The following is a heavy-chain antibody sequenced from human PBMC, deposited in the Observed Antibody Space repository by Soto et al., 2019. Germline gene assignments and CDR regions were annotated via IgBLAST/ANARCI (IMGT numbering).Heavy chain of an antibody. J-gene: IGHJ6*03. V-gene: IGHV4-59*01. CDR2: IHFSGTT. CDR1: GFFISTDF. Sequence: SEALSVTCSVSGFFISTDFWSWIRQPPGKGLEWIGYIHFSGTTNYDPSLRSRVTMSLDTSKNQFSLKLTSVTAADTAVYYCATYSLPTTKYYYYMDVWGKGTTVTVSS. CDR3: ATYSLPTTKYYYYMDV. D-gene: IGHD1-26*01.